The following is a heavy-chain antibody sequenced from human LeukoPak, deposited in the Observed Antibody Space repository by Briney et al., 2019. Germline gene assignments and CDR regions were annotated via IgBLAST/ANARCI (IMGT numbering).Heavy chain of an antibody. CDR2: IIPILGIA. Sequence: GASVKVSCKASGGTFSSYAISWVRQAPGQGLEWMGRIIPILGIANYAQKFQGRVTITADKSTSTAYMELSSLRSEDTAVYYCASTYYYGSGSYQLQNWFDPWGQGTLVTVSS. J-gene: IGHJ5*02. V-gene: IGHV1-69*04. CDR1: GGTFSSYA. CDR3: ASTYYYGSGSYQLQNWFDP. D-gene: IGHD3-10*01.